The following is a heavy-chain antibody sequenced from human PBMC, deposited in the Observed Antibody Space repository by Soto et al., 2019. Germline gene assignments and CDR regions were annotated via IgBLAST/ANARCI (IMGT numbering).Heavy chain of an antibody. CDR3: AIDRSYGPFWFDY. CDR2: IWYDGSNK. V-gene: IGHV3-33*01. CDR1: GFTFSTYG. D-gene: IGHD3-3*01. J-gene: IGHJ4*02. Sequence: QVQLVESGGGVVEPGRSLRLSCAASGFTFSTYGIHWVRQAPGKGLEWVAVIWYDGSNKDYADSVKGRFTISSDNSKNTFYLQMNSLSAEDTAVYYCAIDRSYGPFWFDYWGQGTLVSVSS.